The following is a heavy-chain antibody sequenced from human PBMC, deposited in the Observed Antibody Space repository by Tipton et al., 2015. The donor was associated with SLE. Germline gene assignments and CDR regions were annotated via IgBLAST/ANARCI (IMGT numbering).Heavy chain of an antibody. J-gene: IGHJ4*02. CDR2: IYSSGST. CDR1: DASMNYFY. V-gene: IGHV4-59*01. D-gene: IGHD3-22*01. CDR3: ARTLGYYDVSGNGHPYYFDS. Sequence: TLSLTCTVSDASMNYFYWTWIRQPPGKGLEWIGYIYSSGSTNCDPSLKSRVTISVDTSKNQFSLKLSSVSAADTAVYYCARTLGYYDVSGNGHPYYFDSWGQGTLVTVSS.